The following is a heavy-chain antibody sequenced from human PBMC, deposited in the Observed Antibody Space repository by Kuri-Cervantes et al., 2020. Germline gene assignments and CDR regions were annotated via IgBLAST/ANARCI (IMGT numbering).Heavy chain of an antibody. Sequence: LSHTCAASGFTFGDDAMHWVRQAPGKGLEWVSGISWNSGSIGYADSVKGRFTISRDNAKNSLYLQMNSLRAEDKALYYCAKDYDSSGYYYFDYWGQGTLVTVSS. CDR1: GFTFGDDA. CDR3: AKDYDSSGYYYFDY. D-gene: IGHD3-22*01. V-gene: IGHV3-9*01. J-gene: IGHJ4*02. CDR2: ISWNSGSI.